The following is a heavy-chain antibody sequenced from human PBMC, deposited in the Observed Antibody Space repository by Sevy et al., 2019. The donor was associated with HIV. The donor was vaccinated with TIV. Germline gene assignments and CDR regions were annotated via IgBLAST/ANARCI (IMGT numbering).Heavy chain of an antibody. D-gene: IGHD2-2*01. CDR2: IGTAGDT. Sequence: GGSLRLSCAASGFTFSSYDMHWVRQATGKGLEWVSAIGTAGDTYYPGSVKGRFTISRENAQNSLYLQMNSLRAGDTAVYYCARGYCSSTSCYDYYYGMDVWGQGTTVTVSS. J-gene: IGHJ6*02. V-gene: IGHV3-13*01. CDR1: GFTFSSYD. CDR3: ARGYCSSTSCYDYYYGMDV.